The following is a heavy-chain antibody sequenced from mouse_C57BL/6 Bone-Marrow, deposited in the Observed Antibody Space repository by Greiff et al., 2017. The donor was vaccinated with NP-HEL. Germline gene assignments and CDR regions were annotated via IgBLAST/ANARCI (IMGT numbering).Heavy chain of an antibody. V-gene: IGHV14-2*01. D-gene: IGHD2-4*01. J-gene: IGHJ4*01. CDR3: ATSPYYDYDGYAMDY. Sequence: VQLQQSGAELVKPGASVKLSCTASGFNIKDYYMHWVKQRTEQGLEWIGRIDPEDGETKYAQKFQGKATITADKSSNTAYMQLSSLTSEDTAVYYCATSPYYDYDGYAMDYWGQGTSVTVSS. CDR1: GFNIKDYY. CDR2: IDPEDGET.